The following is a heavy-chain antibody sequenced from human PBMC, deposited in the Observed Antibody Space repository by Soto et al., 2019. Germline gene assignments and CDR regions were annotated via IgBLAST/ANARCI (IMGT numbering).Heavy chain of an antibody. J-gene: IGHJ5*02. Sequence: PSQTLSLTCAISGDSVSSKTAAWNWIRQSPSRGLEWLGRTYFRSRWYNDYAISVKSRITINPDTSKNQFSLLLNSVTPEDTAVYYCARETYGDYVGYFDPWGQGIQVTVS. V-gene: IGHV6-1*01. CDR3: ARETYGDYVGYFDP. CDR2: TYFRSRWYN. CDR1: GDSVSSKTAA. D-gene: IGHD4-17*01.